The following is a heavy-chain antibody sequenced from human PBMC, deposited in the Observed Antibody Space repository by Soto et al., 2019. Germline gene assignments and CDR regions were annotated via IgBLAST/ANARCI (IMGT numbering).Heavy chain of an antibody. CDR2: IWYDGSNK. CDR1: GFTFSSYG. V-gene: IGHV3-33*01. Sequence: QVQLVESGGGVVQPGRSLRLSCAASGFTFSSYGMHWVRQAPGKGLEWVAVIWYDGSNKYYADSVKGRFTISRDNSKNNQHLQMNSLIAEDTAVYYCARGDPGGSSWPNYGDYYYYMDVWGKGTTVTVSS. J-gene: IGHJ6*03. D-gene: IGHD6-13*01. CDR3: ARGDPGGSSWPNYGDYYYYMDV.